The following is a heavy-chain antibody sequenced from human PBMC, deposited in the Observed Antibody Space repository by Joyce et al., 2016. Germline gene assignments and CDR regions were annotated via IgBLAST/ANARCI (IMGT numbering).Heavy chain of an antibody. Sequence: QVQLQESGPGLVKPSQTLSLTCSVSGGSTSSGDYYWSWIRQPPGKGREWIGYIYYTGSTSYNLSLKSRITMSVDTSKNQFSLKLSSVTAADTAVYYCARVTWFGDKGFDYWGQGTLVTVSS. V-gene: IGHV4-30-4*01. CDR2: IYYTGST. CDR1: GGSTSSGDYY. J-gene: IGHJ4*02. CDR3: ARVTWFGDKGFDY. D-gene: IGHD3-10*01.